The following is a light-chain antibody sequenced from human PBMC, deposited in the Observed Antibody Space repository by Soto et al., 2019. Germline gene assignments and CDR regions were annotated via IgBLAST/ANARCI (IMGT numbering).Light chain of an antibody. CDR1: SSDIGGLYNY. CDR3: SAYSSGATPVV. Sequence: QSVLTQPASVSGSPGQSITISCTGTSSDIGGLYNYVSWYQQHPGKAPKLLIYDVNDRPSGVSDRFSGSKSGNTASLTISGLQAEDEADYFCSAYSSGATPVVFGGGTKVTVL. J-gene: IGLJ2*01. V-gene: IGLV2-14*03. CDR2: DVN.